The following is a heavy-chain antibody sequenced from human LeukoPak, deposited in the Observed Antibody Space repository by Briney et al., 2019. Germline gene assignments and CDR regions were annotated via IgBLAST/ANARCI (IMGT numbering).Heavy chain of an antibody. CDR2: IAYDGSNK. CDR3: AREVDTLTDYHYGMDV. D-gene: IGHD5-18*01. J-gene: IGHJ6*02. Sequence: QAPXXXXXGGXVIAYDGSNKYYAASVKGRFTISRDNSKNTLYLQMNSLRAEDTAVYYCAREVDTLTDYHYGMDVWGQGTTVTVSS. V-gene: IGHV3-30-3*01.